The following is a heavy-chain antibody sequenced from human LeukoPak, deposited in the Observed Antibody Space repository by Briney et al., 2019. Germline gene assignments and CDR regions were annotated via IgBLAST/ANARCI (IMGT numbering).Heavy chain of an antibody. CDR2: ISSTSDYI. D-gene: IGHD6-13*01. CDR3: GGEFSSSPASMDV. J-gene: IGHJ6*02. CDR1: GFAFRTCT. Sequence: GGSLRLSCAASGFAFRTCTMNWVRQAPGKGLERVSFISSTSDYIYYADSVKGRFTISRDNAKNSLYLQMNSLREEDTAVYYCGGEFSSSPASMDVWGQGATVTVSS. V-gene: IGHV3-21*06.